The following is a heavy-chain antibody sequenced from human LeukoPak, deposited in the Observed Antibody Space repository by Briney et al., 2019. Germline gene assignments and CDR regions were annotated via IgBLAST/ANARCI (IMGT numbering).Heavy chain of an antibody. Sequence: ASVKVSCKASGYSFTGYYIHWMRQAPGQGLEWMGWINPNNGGTNYGQKFQGRVTMTRDTSISTAYMELSRLRSDDTAVYYCARDRLRLGYERTNLFDPWGQGTLVTVSS. CDR2: INPNNGGT. D-gene: IGHD2-15*01. V-gene: IGHV1-2*02. CDR3: ARDRLRLGYERTNLFDP. CDR1: GYSFTGYY. J-gene: IGHJ5*02.